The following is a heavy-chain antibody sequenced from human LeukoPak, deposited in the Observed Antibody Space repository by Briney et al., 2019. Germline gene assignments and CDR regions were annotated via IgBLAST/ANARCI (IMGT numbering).Heavy chain of an antibody. CDR1: GFTFSSYW. CDR2: IKQDGSEK. Sequence: GGSLRLSCVASGFTFSSYWMSWVRQAPGKGLEWVANIKQDGSEKYYVDSVKGRFTISRDNAKNSLYLQLNSLRAEDTAVYYCARDRGYYGMDVWGQGTTVTVSS. V-gene: IGHV3-7*05. J-gene: IGHJ6*02. CDR3: ARDRGYYGMDV.